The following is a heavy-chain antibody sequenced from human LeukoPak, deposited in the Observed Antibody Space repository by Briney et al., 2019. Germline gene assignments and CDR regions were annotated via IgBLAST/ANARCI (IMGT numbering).Heavy chain of an antibody. CDR3: ARLLGYCSSTSCQIGRWGGGMDV. D-gene: IGHD2-2*01. V-gene: IGHV7-4-1*02. J-gene: IGHJ6*02. CDR1: GYTVTSYA. Sequence: GASVKVSCKASGYTVTSYAMNWVRQAPGQGLGWRGWINTNTGNPTYAQGFTGRFVFSLDTSVSTAYLQISSLKAEDTAVYYCARLLGYCSSTSCQIGRWGGGMDVWGQGTTVTVSS. CDR2: INTNTGNP.